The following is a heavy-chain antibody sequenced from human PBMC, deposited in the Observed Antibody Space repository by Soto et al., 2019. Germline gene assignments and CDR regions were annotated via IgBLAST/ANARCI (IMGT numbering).Heavy chain of an antibody. CDR3: ARGNRFGVVISSLFDY. CDR1: GDSVSSNSAA. Sequence: SQTLSLPCAISGDSVSSNSAAWNWIRQSPSRGLEWLGRTYYRSKWYNDYAVSVKSRITINPDTSKNQFSLQLNSVTPEDTAVYYCARGNRFGVVISSLFDYWGQGTLVTVSS. J-gene: IGHJ4*02. D-gene: IGHD3-3*01. CDR2: TYYRSKWYN. V-gene: IGHV6-1*01.